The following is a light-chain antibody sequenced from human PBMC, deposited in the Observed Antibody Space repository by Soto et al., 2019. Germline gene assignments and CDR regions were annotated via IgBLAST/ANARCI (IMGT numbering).Light chain of an antibody. CDR2: DVS. J-gene: IGLJ1*01. V-gene: IGLV2-8*01. CDR1: SSDVGRYNY. Sequence: QSALTQPPSASLSPGQSVTISCTGTSSDVGRYNYVSWYQHHPGKAPKLIIYDVSQRPSGVPDRFSGSKSGNTASLTVSGLQAEDEADYYCNSYADSNTYVFGTGTKVTVL. CDR3: NSYADSNTYV.